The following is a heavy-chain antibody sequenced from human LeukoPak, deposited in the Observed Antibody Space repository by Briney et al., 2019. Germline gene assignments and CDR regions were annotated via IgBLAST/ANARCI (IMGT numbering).Heavy chain of an antibody. D-gene: IGHD3-10*01. CDR1: AHTGYY. J-gene: IGHJ5*02. CDR3: ARGDYYGSPKVVAA. V-gene: IGHV1-2*02. Sequence: GASVKVSCKASAHTGYYVHWVRQAPGQGLEWVGLINPNSGGTNYAQKFQDRVTMTRDTSISTAYIELNFLRSDDTAVFYCARGDYYGSPKVVAAWGQGTLVTVSS. CDR2: INPNSGGT.